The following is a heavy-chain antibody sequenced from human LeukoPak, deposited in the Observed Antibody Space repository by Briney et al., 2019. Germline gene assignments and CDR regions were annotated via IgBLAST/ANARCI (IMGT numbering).Heavy chain of an antibody. D-gene: IGHD4-11*01. CDR1: GGSISSYY. V-gene: IGHV4-59*08. Sequence: SETLSLTCTVSGGSISSYYWTWIRQPPGKGLEWIGYIYYSGSTNYNPSLKSRLTISVDTSKNQFSLKLSSVTAADTAVYYCARQQVSGDYSKWVGYWGQGTLVTVSS. CDR3: ARQQVSGDYSKWVGY. CDR2: IYYSGST. J-gene: IGHJ4*02.